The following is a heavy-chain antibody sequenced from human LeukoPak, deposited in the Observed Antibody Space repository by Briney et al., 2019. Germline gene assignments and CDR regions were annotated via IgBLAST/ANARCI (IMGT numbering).Heavy chain of an antibody. J-gene: IGHJ4*02. D-gene: IGHD5-12*01. CDR2: IYYSGST. CDR3: ARRVIVATLDF. CDR1: GGSINSYY. Sequence: SETLSLTCTVSGGSINSYYWSWIRQPPGKGLEYVGYIYYSGSTNYNPSLKSRVTMSVDASRNQFSLTLSSVTAADTAVYYCARRVIVATLDFWGQGTLVTVSS. V-gene: IGHV4-59*01.